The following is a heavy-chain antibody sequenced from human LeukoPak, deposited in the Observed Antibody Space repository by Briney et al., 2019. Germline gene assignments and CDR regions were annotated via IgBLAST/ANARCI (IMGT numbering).Heavy chain of an antibody. Sequence: ASVTVSCKASGGTFRSYAISWVRQAPGQGLEGMGGGIPIFGTANYAQKFQGRVTITADKSTSTAYLELSSLRSEDTAVYYCARVAGSGSYYSDYWGQGTLVTVSS. V-gene: IGHV1-69*06. CDR1: GGTFRSYA. D-gene: IGHD3-10*01. CDR3: ARVAGSGSYYSDY. J-gene: IGHJ4*02. CDR2: GIPIFGTA.